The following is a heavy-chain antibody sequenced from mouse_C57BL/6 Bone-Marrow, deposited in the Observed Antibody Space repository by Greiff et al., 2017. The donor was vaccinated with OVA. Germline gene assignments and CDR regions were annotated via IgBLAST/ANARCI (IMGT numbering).Heavy chain of an antibody. Sequence: DVQLVESGGGLVKPGGSLKLSCAASGFTFSSYAMSWVRQTPEKRLEWVATISDGGSYTYYPDNVKGRFTISRDNAKNNLYLQMSHLKSEDTAMYYCARGGNYYAMDYWGQGTSVTVSS. J-gene: IGHJ4*01. CDR2: ISDGGSYT. CDR1: GFTFSSYA. V-gene: IGHV5-4*01. CDR3: ARGGNYYAMDY.